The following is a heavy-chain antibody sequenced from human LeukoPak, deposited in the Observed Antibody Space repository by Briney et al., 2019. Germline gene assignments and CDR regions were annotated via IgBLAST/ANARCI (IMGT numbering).Heavy chain of an antibody. Sequence: SETLSLTCTVSGGSIGSYYWSWIRQPPGKGLEWIGYINYSGTTNYNPSLKSRVSISVDTSKNQFSLKLSSVTAADTAVYYCARGAMMVGPWGQGTQVTVSS. CDR3: ARGAMMVGP. CDR1: GGSIGSYY. V-gene: IGHV4-59*01. D-gene: IGHD3-22*01. CDR2: INYSGTT. J-gene: IGHJ5*02.